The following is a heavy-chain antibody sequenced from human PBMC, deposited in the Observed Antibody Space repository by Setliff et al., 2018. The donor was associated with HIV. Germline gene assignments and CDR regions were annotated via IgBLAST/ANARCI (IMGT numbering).Heavy chain of an antibody. J-gene: IGHJ6*03. Sequence: GGSLRLSCAASGFNFGDYGIHWVRQAPGKGPEWVSGIIWNSGTTGYADSVKGRFTISRDYAKNSLFLQMNSLETEDTAVYYCARGSTGHSNYYNYYMDVWGKGTAVTVSS. CDR3: ARGSTGHSNYYNYYMDV. D-gene: IGHD3-9*01. CDR1: GFNFGDYG. V-gene: IGHV3-20*04. CDR2: IIWNSGTT.